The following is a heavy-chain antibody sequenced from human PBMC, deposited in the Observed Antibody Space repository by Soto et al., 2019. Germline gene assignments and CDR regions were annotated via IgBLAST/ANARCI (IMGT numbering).Heavy chain of an antibody. Sequence: ASVKVSCKASGYTFTSYDINWVRQATGQGLEWMGWMNPNSGNTGYAQKFQGRVTMTRNTSISTAYMELSSLRSEDTAVYYCVRGRKDDLYEITVVNQYYYYYYGMDVWGQGXTVTVYS. CDR2: MNPNSGNT. D-gene: IGHD2-15*01. V-gene: IGHV1-8*01. CDR3: VRGRKDDLYEITVVNQYYYYYYGMDV. CDR1: GYTFTSYD. J-gene: IGHJ6*02.